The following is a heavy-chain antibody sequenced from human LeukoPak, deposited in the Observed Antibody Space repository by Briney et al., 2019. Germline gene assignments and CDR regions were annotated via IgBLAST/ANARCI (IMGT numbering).Heavy chain of an antibody. CDR3: AMEGGYCSGGSCYSLDY. J-gene: IGHJ4*02. CDR2: INPNSGGT. D-gene: IGHD2-15*01. V-gene: IGHV1-2*02. CDR1: GYTFTGYY. Sequence: VSVKVSCKASGYTFTGYYMHWVRQAPGQGLEWMGWINPNSGGTNYAQKFQGRVTMTRDTSISTAYMELSRLRSDDTAVYYCAMEGGYCSGGSCYSLDYWGQGTLVTVSS.